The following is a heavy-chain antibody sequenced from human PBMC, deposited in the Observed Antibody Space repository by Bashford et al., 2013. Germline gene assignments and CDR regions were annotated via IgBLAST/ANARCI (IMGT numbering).Heavy chain of an antibody. CDR3: ARDVGYFGFGIYSAFDP. J-gene: IGHJ5*02. V-gene: IGHV3-30*03. D-gene: IGHD3-10*01. Sequence: VRQAPGKGLEWVAVILHDGSSQRYADAVRDRVTITRDTSASTAYMELSSLRSEDTAMYFCARDVGYFGFGIYSAFDPWGQGTLVTVSS. CDR2: ILHDGSSQ.